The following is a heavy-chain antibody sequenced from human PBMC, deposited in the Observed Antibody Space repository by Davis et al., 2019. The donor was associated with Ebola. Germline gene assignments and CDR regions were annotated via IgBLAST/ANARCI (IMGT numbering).Heavy chain of an antibody. CDR3: ARDGTYRMDV. V-gene: IGHV3-7*01. Sequence: GGSLRLSCAASGFSFSSYWLSWVRQAPGKGLEGVANIKQDGSEKKYVDSVKGRFTISRDNAKNTVYLQMNNLRAEDTALYYCARDGTYRMDVWGKGTTVTVSS. CDR1: GFSFSSYW. CDR2: IKQDGSEK. J-gene: IGHJ6*04.